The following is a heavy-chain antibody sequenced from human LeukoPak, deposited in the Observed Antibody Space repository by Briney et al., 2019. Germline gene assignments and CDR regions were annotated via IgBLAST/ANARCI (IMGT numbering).Heavy chain of an antibody. CDR1: GFTFSSYA. V-gene: IGHV3-30*04. J-gene: IGHJ6*02. D-gene: IGHD3-10*01. CDR2: ISYDGSNK. CDR3: ARGLWGSGLYGMDV. Sequence: PGGSLRLSCAASGFTFSSYAMHWVRQAPGKGLEWVAVISYDGSNKYYADSVKGRFTISRDNSKNTLYLQMNSLRAEDTAVYYCARGLWGSGLYGMDVWGQGTTVTVSS.